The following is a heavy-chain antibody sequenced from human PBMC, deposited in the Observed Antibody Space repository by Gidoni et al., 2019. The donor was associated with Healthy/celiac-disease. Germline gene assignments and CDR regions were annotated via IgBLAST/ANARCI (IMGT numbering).Heavy chain of an antibody. CDR2: IDWDDDK. CDR1: GFSLSTSGMR. CDR3: ARDMTTVTTVGFDY. D-gene: IGHD4-4*01. J-gene: IGHJ4*02. V-gene: IGHV2-70*04. Sequence: QVTLKESGPALVKPTQTLTLTCTFSGFSLSTSGMRVSWIRQPPGKALEWLARIDWDDDKFYSTSLKTRLTISKDTSKNQVVLTMTNMDPVETATYYCARDMTTVTTVGFDYWGQGTLVTVSS.